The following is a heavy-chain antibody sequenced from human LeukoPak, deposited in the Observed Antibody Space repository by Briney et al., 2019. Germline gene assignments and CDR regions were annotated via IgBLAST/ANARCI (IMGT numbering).Heavy chain of an antibody. CDR2: INPGNGDT. D-gene: IGHD3-10*01. CDR1: GYTFTSYA. J-gene: IGHJ4*02. V-gene: IGHV1-3*01. Sequence: ASVKVSCKASGYTFTSYAMHWVRRAPGQRLEWMGWINPGNGDTKYSRKFQGRVIIARDTSASTAYMELSSLRSEDTAVYYCAKDRGGSGDFDYWGQGTLVTVSS. CDR3: AKDRGGSGDFDY.